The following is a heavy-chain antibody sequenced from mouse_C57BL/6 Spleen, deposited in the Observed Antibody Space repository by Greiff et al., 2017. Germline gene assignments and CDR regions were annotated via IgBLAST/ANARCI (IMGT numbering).Heavy chain of an antibody. V-gene: IGHV1-15*01. CDR3: KRGEVGPAWFGC. CDR2: IDPETGGT. D-gene: IGHD4-1*01. Sequence: VQLQQSGAELVRPGASVTLSCKASGYTFTDYEMHWVKQTPVHGLEWIGAIDPETGGTAYNQKFKGKATLTADKSSSTAYMELRSLTSEDSAVYCCKRGEVGPAWFGCWGQGALVTVSA. J-gene: IGHJ3*01. CDR1: GYTFTDYE.